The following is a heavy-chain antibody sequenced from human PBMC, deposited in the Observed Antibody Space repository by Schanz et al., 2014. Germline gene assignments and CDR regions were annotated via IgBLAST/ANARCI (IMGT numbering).Heavy chain of an antibody. CDR2: MIGSGSSV. J-gene: IGHJ6*03. Sequence: EVQLVESGGGLVKPGGSLRLSCAASGFTVSNSYIHWVRQAPGKGLEWVSRMIGSGSSVFYADSVKGRFTISRDDAKNSLYLQMNSLRAEDTAVYYCARPSDSSWYMDVWGKGTTVTVSS. V-gene: IGHV3-21*01. CDR3: ARPSDSSWYMDV. CDR1: GFTVSNSY. D-gene: IGHD2-21*02.